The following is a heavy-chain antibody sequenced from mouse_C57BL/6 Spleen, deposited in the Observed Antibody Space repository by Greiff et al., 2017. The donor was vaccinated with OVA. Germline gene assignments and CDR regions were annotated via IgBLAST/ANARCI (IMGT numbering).Heavy chain of an antibody. CDR3: TKSLFAY. D-gene: IGHD6-2*01. Sequence: EVKVEESGGGLVQPGGSMKLSCVASGFTFSNYWMNWVRQSPEKGLEWVAQIRLKSDNYATNYAESVKGRFTISRDDSKSSVYLQMNNLRAEDTGIYYCTKSLFAYWGQGTLVTVSA. CDR1: GFTFSNYW. CDR2: IRLKSDNYAT. J-gene: IGHJ3*01. V-gene: IGHV6-3*01.